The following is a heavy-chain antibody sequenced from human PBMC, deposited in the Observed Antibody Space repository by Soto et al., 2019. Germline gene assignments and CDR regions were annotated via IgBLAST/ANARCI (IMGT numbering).Heavy chain of an antibody. CDR3: AEDSVETAMVYYYGMDV. D-gene: IGHD5-18*01. CDR2: IVVGSGNT. CDR1: GFTFTSSA. V-gene: IGHV1-58*01. Sequence: SVKVSCKASGFTFTSSAVQWVRQARGQRLEWIGWIVVGSGNTNYAQKFQERVTITRDMSTSTAYMELSSLRSEDTAVYYCAEDSVETAMVYYYGMDVGGQGTPVPVS. J-gene: IGHJ6*02.